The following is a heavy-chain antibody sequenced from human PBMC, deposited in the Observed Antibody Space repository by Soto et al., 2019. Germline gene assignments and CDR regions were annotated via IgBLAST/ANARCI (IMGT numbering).Heavy chain of an antibody. V-gene: IGHV5-51*01. D-gene: IGHD2-21*02. Sequence: PGESLKISCRGSGDTFPDYWIGWVRQMPGQGLEWMGFIYPDDSDTRYHPSFQGHVTISADKSISTAYLQWSSLKASDTAMYYCARRLRQSYGMDVWGQGTTVTVSS. CDR1: GDTFPDYW. J-gene: IGHJ6*02. CDR2: IYPDDSDT. CDR3: ARRLRQSYGMDV.